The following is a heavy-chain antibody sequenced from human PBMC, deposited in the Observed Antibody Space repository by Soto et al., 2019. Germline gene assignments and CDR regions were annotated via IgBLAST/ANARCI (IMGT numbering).Heavy chain of an antibody. D-gene: IGHD3-22*01. CDR1: GFTFNTRW. CDR2: INQDGSEK. CDR3: ARDYDRTPGIY. Sequence: EVQLVESGGSLVQPGGSLRLSCAASGFTFNTRWMSWVRQAPGKGLEWVANINQDGSEKYCLDSVKGRFTISRGNAKNSLSLQMNSLRAEDTAMYYCARDYDRTPGIYWGQGTLVTVSS. J-gene: IGHJ4*02. V-gene: IGHV3-7*04.